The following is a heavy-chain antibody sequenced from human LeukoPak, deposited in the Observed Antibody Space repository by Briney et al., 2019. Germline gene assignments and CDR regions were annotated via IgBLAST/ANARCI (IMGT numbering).Heavy chain of an antibody. CDR2: IYPGDSDT. CDR3: ARTKEEYYDILTGYYRSSYYYGMDV. D-gene: IGHD3-9*01. J-gene: IGHJ6*02. CDR1: GYSFTSYW. Sequence: GESLKISCKGSGYSFTSYWVGWVRQMPGKGLEWMGIIYPGDSDTRYSPSFQGQVTISADKSISTAYLQWSSLKASDTAMYYCARTKEEYYDILTGYYRSSYYYGMDVWGQGTTVTVSS. V-gene: IGHV5-51*01.